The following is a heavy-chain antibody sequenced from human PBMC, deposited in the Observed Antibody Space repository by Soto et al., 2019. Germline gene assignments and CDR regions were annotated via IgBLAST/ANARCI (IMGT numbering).Heavy chain of an antibody. Sequence: KPSETLSLTCTVSGGSISSYYWSWIRQPAGKGLEWIGRIYTSGSTNYNPSLKSRVTMSVDTSKNQFSLKLSSVTAADTAVYYCARDSGPPPYYYYGMDVWGQGTTVTVSS. V-gene: IGHV4-4*07. CDR1: GGSISSYY. CDR2: IYTSGST. J-gene: IGHJ6*02. CDR3: ARDSGPPPYYYYGMDV.